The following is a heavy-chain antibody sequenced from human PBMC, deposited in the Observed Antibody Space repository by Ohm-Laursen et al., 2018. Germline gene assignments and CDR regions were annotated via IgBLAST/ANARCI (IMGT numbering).Heavy chain of an antibody. CDR1: GFIFSNYY. Sequence: SLRLSCAASGFIFSNYYISWVRQAPGKGLEWVANISEDGSLIYYLDSVKGRFTISRDNAKNSLYLQMNSLRAEDTAVYYCAREELESSGWADWGQGTLVTVSS. V-gene: IGHV3-7*01. D-gene: IGHD6-19*01. CDR2: ISEDGSLI. CDR3: AREELESSGWAD. J-gene: IGHJ4*02.